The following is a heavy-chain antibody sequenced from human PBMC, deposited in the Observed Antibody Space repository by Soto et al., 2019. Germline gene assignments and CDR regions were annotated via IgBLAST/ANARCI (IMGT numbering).Heavy chain of an antibody. Sequence: TSETLSLTCTVSGGSISSGDYYLSWIRQPPGKGLEWIGYIHYSGSTYYNPSLKSRVTISVDTSKNQFSLKLSSVTAADTAVYYCARVEVFSSSWYDYWGQGTLVTVSS. CDR1: GGSISSGDYY. V-gene: IGHV4-30-4*01. CDR2: IHYSGST. J-gene: IGHJ4*02. CDR3: ARVEVFSSSWYDY. D-gene: IGHD6-13*01.